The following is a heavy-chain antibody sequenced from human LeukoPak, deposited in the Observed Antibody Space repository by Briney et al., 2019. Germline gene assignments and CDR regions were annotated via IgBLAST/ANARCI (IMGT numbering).Heavy chain of an antibody. V-gene: IGHV3-30*01. CDR1: GFTFSSYA. CDR2: ISYDGSNK. Sequence: GGSLRLSCAASGFTFSSYAMHWVRQAPGKGLEWVAVISYDGSNKYYADSVKGRFTISRDNSKNTLYLQMNSLRAEDTAVYHCASFDYWGQGTLVTVSS. CDR3: ASFDY. J-gene: IGHJ4*02.